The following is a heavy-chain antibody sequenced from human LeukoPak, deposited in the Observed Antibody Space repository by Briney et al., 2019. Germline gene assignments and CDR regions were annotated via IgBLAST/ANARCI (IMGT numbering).Heavy chain of an antibody. CDR3: ARAKSWELILDY. V-gene: IGHV4-31*03. CDR1: GGSISSDGYY. Sequence: SETLSLTCSVSGGSISSDGYYWGWIRHHPGKGLEWIGYIYYSGSTYYNPSLKSRVTISVDTSKNQFSLKLSSVTAADTAVYFCARAKSWELILDYWGQGTLVTVSS. CDR2: IYYSGST. J-gene: IGHJ4*02. D-gene: IGHD1-26*01.